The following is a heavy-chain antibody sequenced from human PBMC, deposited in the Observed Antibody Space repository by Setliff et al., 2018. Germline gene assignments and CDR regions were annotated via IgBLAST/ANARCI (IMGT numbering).Heavy chain of an antibody. J-gene: IGHJ6*03. CDR2: IYTSWST. CDR1: GDPMSSRRYY. V-gene: IGHV4-61*09. Sequence: SETLSLTCTVSGDPMSSRRYYWAWIRQPAGKGLEWIGQIYTSWSTNYNPSLKSRVTISLDTSKNQFSLSLSSVTAADTAVYYCARMSGFQYMDVWGKGT. D-gene: IGHD3-3*01. CDR3: ARMSGFQYMDV.